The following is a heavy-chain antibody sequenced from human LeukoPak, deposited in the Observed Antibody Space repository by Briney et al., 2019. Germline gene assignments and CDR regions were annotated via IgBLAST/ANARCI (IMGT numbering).Heavy chain of an antibody. V-gene: IGHV4-39*01. J-gene: IGHJ4*02. D-gene: IGHD6-6*01. CDR1: GGSVSSGSYY. CDR3: ARHDPRGEPARLGFFDY. CDR2: IYYSGST. Sequence: NPSETLSLTCTVSGGSVSSGSYYWSWIRQPPGKGLEWIGSIYYSGSTYYSPSLKSRVTMSVDTSKNQFSLKLSSVTAADTAVYFCARHDPRGEPARLGFFDYWGQGTLVTVSS.